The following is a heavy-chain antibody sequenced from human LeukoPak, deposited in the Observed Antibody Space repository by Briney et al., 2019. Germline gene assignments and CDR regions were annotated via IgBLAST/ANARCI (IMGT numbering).Heavy chain of an antibody. D-gene: IGHD5-18*01. V-gene: IGHV3-73*01. Sequence: PGGSLRLSCAASGFTFSGSAMHWVRQASGKGLEWVGRIRSKANSYATAYAASAKGRFTISRDDSKNTAYLQMNSLKTEDTAVYYCTGHRESGYSYSFYWGQGTLVTVSS. CDR2: IRSKANSYAT. CDR1: GFTFSGSA. CDR3: TGHRESGYSYSFY. J-gene: IGHJ4*02.